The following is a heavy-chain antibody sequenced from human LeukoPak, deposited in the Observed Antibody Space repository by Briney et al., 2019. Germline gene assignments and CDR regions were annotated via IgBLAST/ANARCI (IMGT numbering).Heavy chain of an antibody. Sequence: GGSLRLSCAASGFTFSSYSMNWVRQAPGKGLEWVSSISSSSSYIYYADSVKGRFTISRDNAKNSLYLQMNGLRAEDTAVYYCARGARGYGSGSHKFAYWGQGTLVTVSS. J-gene: IGHJ4*02. D-gene: IGHD3-10*01. CDR3: ARGARGYGSGSHKFAY. CDR1: GFTFSSYS. CDR2: ISSSSSYI. V-gene: IGHV3-21*01.